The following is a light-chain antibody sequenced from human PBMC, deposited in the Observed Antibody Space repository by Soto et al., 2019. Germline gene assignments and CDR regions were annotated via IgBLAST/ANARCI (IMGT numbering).Light chain of an antibody. Sequence: EIVLTQSPATLSVYPGERATLSCRASQSVSSSSLAWYQQKPGQSPRLLIYGASSRATGIPDRFSGRGSGTDFTLTISRLEPEDFAVYYCQQYAGSFGGGTKVDI. J-gene: IGKJ4*02. CDR3: QQYAGS. CDR1: QSVSSSS. V-gene: IGKV3-20*01. CDR2: GAS.